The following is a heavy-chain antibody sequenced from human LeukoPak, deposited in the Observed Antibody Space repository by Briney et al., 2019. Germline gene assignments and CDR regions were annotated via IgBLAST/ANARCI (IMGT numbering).Heavy chain of an antibody. V-gene: IGHV4-39*07. CDR3: ARYHNGYDDY. CDR1: GGSISSSSYY. Sequence: PSETLSLTCTVSGGSISSSSYYWGWIRQPPGKGLEWIGSIYYSGNTYYNLSLKSRVTISLDMSKSHFSLKLTSVTAADTAVYYCARYHNGYDDYWGQGTLVTVSS. D-gene: IGHD5-12*01. J-gene: IGHJ4*02. CDR2: IYYSGNT.